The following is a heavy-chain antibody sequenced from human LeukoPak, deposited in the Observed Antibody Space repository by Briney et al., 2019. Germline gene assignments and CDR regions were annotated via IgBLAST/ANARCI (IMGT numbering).Heavy chain of an antibody. J-gene: IGHJ4*02. Sequence: PSETLSLTCTVSGGSISSYYWSWIRRPPGKGLEWIGYIYYSGSTNYNPSLKSRVTISVDTSKNQFSLKLSSVTAADTAVYYCARAPGGYDILTGYQSLYLFDYWGQGTLVTVSS. CDR2: IYYSGST. CDR1: GGSISSYY. CDR3: ARAPGGYDILTGYQSLYLFDY. D-gene: IGHD3-9*01. V-gene: IGHV4-59*01.